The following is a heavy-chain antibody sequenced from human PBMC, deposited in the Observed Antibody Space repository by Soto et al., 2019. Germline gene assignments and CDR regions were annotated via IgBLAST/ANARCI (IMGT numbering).Heavy chain of an antibody. CDR2: IDPDSGDT. CDR3: ARAGGPVDYSDYVGTHYFDY. J-gene: IGHJ4*02. CDR1: GYSFTGCY. D-gene: IGHD4-17*01. V-gene: IGHV1-2*02. Sequence: ASVMVSCKASGYSFTGCYMHWMRRAPGQGLEWMGWIDPDSGDTKHAQKLQGRVTMTRDTSISTAYMELSSLRSDDTAVYYCARAGGPVDYSDYVGTHYFDYWGQGALVTVSS.